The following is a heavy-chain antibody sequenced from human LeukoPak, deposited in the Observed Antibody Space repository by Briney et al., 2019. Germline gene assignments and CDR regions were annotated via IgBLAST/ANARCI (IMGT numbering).Heavy chain of an antibody. CDR1: GFTFSSYA. V-gene: IGHV3-23*01. CDR3: AKYSGSYYYPPNWDS. D-gene: IGHD1-26*01. J-gene: IGHJ4*02. CDR2: ISGSGGST. Sequence: GGSLRLSCAASGFTFSSYAMSWVRQAPGKGLEWVSAISGSGGSTYYADSVKGRFTLSRDYPKNTLYLQMNSLRAEDTAVYFCAKYSGSYYYPPNWDSWGQGTLVTVSS.